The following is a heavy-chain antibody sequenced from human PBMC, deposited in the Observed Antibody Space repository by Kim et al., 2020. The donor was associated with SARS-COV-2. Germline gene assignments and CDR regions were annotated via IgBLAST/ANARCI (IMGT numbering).Heavy chain of an antibody. V-gene: IGHV3-48*02. J-gene: IGHJ4*02. D-gene: IGHD6-19*01. CDR3: ARDTYSSGWYD. Sequence: IYCADSVKGRLTISRDNAKNSLYLRMNSLRDEDTAVYYCARDTYSSGWYDWGQGTLVTVSS. CDR2: I.